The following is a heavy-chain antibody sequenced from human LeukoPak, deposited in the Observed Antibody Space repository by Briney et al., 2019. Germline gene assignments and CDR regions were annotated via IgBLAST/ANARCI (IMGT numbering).Heavy chain of an antibody. CDR2: IYYSGST. J-gene: IGHJ3*02. CDR1: GGSISSGDYY. Sequence: SETLSLTCTVSGGSISSGDYYWSWIRQPPGKGLEWIGYIYYSGSTHYNPSLKSRVTISVDTSKNQFSLKLSSVTAADTAVYYCARAEYDILTGYYDAFDIWGQGTMVTVSS. D-gene: IGHD3-9*01. CDR3: ARAEYDILTGYYDAFDI. V-gene: IGHV4-30-4*01.